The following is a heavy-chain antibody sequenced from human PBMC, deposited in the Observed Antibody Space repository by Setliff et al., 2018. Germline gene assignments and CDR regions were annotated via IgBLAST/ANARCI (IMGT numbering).Heavy chain of an antibody. CDR3: TTDGGFGENYFDY. D-gene: IGHD3-10*01. Sequence: PGGSLRLSCAASGFTFSTYSMNWVRQAPGKGLEWVGRIKTRGEGGTTDYAASVQGRFTISRDESENTLYLQMNSLKTEDTGVYYCTTDGGFGENYFDYWGQGTLVTVSS. CDR2: IKTRGEGGTT. J-gene: IGHJ4*02. V-gene: IGHV3-15*01. CDR1: GFTFSTYS.